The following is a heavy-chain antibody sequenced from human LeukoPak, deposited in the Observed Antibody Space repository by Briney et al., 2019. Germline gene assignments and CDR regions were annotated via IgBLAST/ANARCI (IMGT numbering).Heavy chain of an antibody. CDR1: VYTFTDYY. V-gene: IGHV1-2*02. J-gene: IGHJ4*02. CDR2: INPNSAGT. CDR3: ARGIAVAGPRFDS. D-gene: IGHD6-13*01. Sequence: GASVKVSCKASVYTFTDYYMHWVRQAPGQGLEWMGWINPNSAGTNYAQKFQGRVTMTRDTSISTAYMELSRLRSDDTALYYCARGIAVAGPRFDSWGQGTLVTVSS.